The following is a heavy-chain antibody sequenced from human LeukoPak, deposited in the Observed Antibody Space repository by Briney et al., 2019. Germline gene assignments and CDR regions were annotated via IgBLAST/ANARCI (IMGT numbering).Heavy chain of an antibody. J-gene: IGHJ4*02. CDR1: GFTFSGSA. Sequence: GGSLRLSCAASGFTFSGSAINWVRRASGKGLEWVGRIRSKANSYATTDVASVKGRFTISRDDSKNTAYLEMSSLKTEDTAVYYCTRPSYDSSVSGVVYWGQGTLVTVSS. V-gene: IGHV3-73*01. CDR3: TRPSYDSSVSGVVY. D-gene: IGHD3-22*01. CDR2: IRSKANSYAT.